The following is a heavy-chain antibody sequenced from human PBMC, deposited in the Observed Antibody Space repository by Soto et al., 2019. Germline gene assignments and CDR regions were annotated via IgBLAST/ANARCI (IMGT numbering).Heavy chain of an antibody. CDR2: IYYSGST. V-gene: IGHV4-59*01. CDR1: GGSISSYY. Sequence: PSETLSLTCTVSGGSISSYYWSWIRQPPGKGLEWIGYIYYSGSTNYNPSLKSRVTISVDTSKNQFSLKLSSVTAADTAVYYCARGSPNNWNHDYFDYWGQGTLVTVSS. CDR3: ARGSPNNWNHDYFDY. J-gene: IGHJ4*02. D-gene: IGHD1-20*01.